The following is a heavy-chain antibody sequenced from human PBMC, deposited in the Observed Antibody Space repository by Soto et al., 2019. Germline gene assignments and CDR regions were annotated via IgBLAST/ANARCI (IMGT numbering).Heavy chain of an antibody. D-gene: IGHD3-3*01. Sequence: GESLKISCKGSGYSFTSYWISWVRQMPGKGLEWMGRIDPSDSYTNYSPSFQGHVTISADKSISTAYLQWSSLKASDTAMYYCAITTIFGVVTYYYYGMDVWGQGTTVTVYS. J-gene: IGHJ6*02. CDR3: AITTIFGVVTYYYYGMDV. V-gene: IGHV5-10-1*01. CDR2: IDPSDSYT. CDR1: GYSFTSYW.